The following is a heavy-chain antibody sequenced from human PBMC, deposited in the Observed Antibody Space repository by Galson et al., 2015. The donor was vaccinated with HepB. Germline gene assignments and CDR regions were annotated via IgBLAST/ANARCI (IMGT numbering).Heavy chain of an antibody. CDR3: ARGGSGSGDY. D-gene: IGHD3-10*01. J-gene: IGHJ4*02. CDR1: GGSIGSSSYY. Sequence: SETLSLTCTVSGGSIGSSSYYWGWIRQPPGKGLEWIGSIYYSGSTYYNPSLKSRVTISVDTSKNQFSLKLSSVTAADTAVYYCARGGSGSGDYWGQGTLVTVSS. CDR2: IYYSGST. V-gene: IGHV4-39*01.